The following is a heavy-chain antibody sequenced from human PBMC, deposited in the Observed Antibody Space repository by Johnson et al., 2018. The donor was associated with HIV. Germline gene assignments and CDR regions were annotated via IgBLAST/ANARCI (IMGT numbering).Heavy chain of an antibody. D-gene: IGHD3/OR15-3a*01. J-gene: IGHJ3*02. CDR1: GFTFSNHA. CDR2: VAYDGSKK. CDR3: AKDLGVRVNAEGGADYSDLGKEYPGQETRGVIGAFDI. V-gene: IGHV3-30*18. Sequence: QVQLVESGGGVVQPGKSLRLSCAASGFTFSNHAIHWVRQAPGKGLEWVAIVAYDGSKKYYADSVKGRFTISRDNSKNTLYLQMSSLRAEDTALYYCAKDLGVRVNAEGGADYSDLGKEYPGQETRGVIGAFDIWGQGTMVTVSS.